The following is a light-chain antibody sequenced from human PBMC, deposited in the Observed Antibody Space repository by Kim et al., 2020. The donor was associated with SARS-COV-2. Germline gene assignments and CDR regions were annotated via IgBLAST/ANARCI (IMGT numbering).Light chain of an antibody. Sequence: DVVLTQSPLSLPVTLGQPASISCRSSQSLVYSDGNTYLSWFQQRPGQSPRRLVYKVSNRDSGVPDRFSGSGSGTDFTLKISRVEAEDVGIYYCMQGTRWPPFTFDGGTKVDIK. CDR3: MQGTRWPPFT. J-gene: IGKJ4*01. CDR1: QSLVYSDGNTY. CDR2: KVS. V-gene: IGKV2-30*01.